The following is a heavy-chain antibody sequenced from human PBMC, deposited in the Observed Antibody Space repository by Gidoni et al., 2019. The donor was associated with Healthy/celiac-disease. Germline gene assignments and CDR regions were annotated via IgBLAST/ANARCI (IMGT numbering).Heavy chain of an antibody. CDR1: GVPFSSYG. D-gene: IGHD2-15*01. CDR3: ARYLTPGWFDI. J-gene: IGHJ3*02. V-gene: IGHV3-33*01. CDR2: IWYDGSNK. Sequence: QGQLVESGGGVVQPGRSRRIAGAAYGVPFSSYGMHWVPQAPGKGLGWVAVIWYDGSNKYYAASVKGRFTISRDNSKNTLYLQMNSLRAEDTAVSYCARYLTPGWFDIWGQGTLVTVSS.